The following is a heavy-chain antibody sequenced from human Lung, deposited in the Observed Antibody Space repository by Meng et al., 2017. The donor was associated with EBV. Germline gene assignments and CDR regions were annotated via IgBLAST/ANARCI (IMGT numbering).Heavy chain of an antibody. CDR1: GFTFSDYY. J-gene: IGHJ4*02. V-gene: IGHV3-11*01. CDR3: ARGGYYPADF. Sequence: VSLVESGGGVVTPGESLRLSCAASGFTFSDYYMSWIRQAPGTGLEWVSYISSSGSSIYYADSVKGRFTVFRDNAENSLYLQMNSLRAEDTAVYYCARGGYYPADFWGQGTLVTVSS. D-gene: IGHD3-22*01. CDR2: ISSSGSSI.